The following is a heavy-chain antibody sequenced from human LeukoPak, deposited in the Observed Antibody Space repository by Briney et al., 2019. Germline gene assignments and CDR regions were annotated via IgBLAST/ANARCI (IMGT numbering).Heavy chain of an antibody. J-gene: IGHJ4*02. Sequence: GGSLRLSCAASGFTFSNYWMIWVRQAPGKGLEWVANIKEDGSEKYYVDSVKGRFTISRDNAKNSLYLQMNSLRAEDTAGYYCARGGPFGAYWGQGTLVTVSS. V-gene: IGHV3-7*03. CDR1: GFTFSNYW. D-gene: IGHD2-21*01. CDR3: ARGGPFGAY. CDR2: IKEDGSEK.